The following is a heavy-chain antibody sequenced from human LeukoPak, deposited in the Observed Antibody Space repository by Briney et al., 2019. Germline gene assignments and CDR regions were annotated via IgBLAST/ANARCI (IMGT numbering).Heavy chain of an antibody. CDR2: IYSGGST. Sequence: GGSLRLSCAASGFTVSSNYMSWVRQAPGKGLEWVSVIYSGGSTYYADSVKGRFTISRDNSKNTLYLQMNSLRAEDTAVCYCARTYYYDSSDYLPFDYWGQGTLVTVSS. V-gene: IGHV3-66*01. D-gene: IGHD3-22*01. J-gene: IGHJ4*02. CDR1: GFTVSSNY. CDR3: ARTYYYDSSDYLPFDY.